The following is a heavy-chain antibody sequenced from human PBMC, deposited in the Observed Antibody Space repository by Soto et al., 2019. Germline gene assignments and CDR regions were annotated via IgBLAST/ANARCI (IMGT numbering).Heavy chain of an antibody. D-gene: IGHD2-15*01. J-gene: IGHJ6*02. V-gene: IGHV4-39*01. CDR2: IYYGGNT. Sequence: PSETLSLSCTFSGFSISTSTYYLGWIRQPPGKGLEWIGSIYYGGNTFYDASLKSRVTISVDTSKNQFSLKLRSVTAADTAVYYCARQGGAPAEDGPSWVGGMDVWGQGTTVTVSS. CDR3: ARQGGAPAEDGPSWVGGMDV. CDR1: GFSISTSTYY.